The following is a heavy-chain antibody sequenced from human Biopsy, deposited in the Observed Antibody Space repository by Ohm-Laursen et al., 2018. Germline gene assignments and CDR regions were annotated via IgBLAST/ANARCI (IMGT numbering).Heavy chain of an antibody. J-gene: IGHJ5*02. CDR2: LNPVSGNS. Sequence: ASVTVSCKASGYTLTSYDITSARQASGRGREWKGWLNPVSGNSNFGQKFRGRVTVTSDTSISTAYMELSGLTSDDTATYYCGRAVRNQLLTDPWGQGTLVTVTS. V-gene: IGHV1-8*01. CDR3: GRAVRNQLLTDP. D-gene: IGHD1-7*01. CDR1: GYTLTSYD.